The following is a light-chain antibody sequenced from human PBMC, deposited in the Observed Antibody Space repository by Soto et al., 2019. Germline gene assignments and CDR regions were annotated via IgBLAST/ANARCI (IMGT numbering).Light chain of an antibody. CDR2: GAS. CDR1: QDVSTN. V-gene: IGKV3-15*01. CDR3: QHYNNWPPYS. J-gene: IGKJ2*03. Sequence: ETVMTQSPDTLSVSPGESATLSCRASQDVSTNLAWFHQKPGQTPRLVLYGASKRATGIPARFSGSGSGRHFTLTISSLQSEDFGVYYCQHYNNWPPYSFGQGTKGEIK.